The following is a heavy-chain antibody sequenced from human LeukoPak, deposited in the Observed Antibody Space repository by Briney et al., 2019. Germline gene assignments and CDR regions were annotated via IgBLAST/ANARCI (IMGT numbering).Heavy chain of an antibody. CDR3: ARDGGRWLQLYYFDY. V-gene: IGHV3-7*05. D-gene: IGHD5-24*01. Sequence: PGGSLRLSCAASGFTFSSHWMSWVRQAPGKGLEWVANIKQDGSEKYYVDSVKGRFTISRDNAKNSLYLQMNSLRAEDTAVYYCARDGGRWLQLYYFDYWGQGTLVTVSS. CDR2: IKQDGSEK. CDR1: GFTFSSHW. J-gene: IGHJ4*02.